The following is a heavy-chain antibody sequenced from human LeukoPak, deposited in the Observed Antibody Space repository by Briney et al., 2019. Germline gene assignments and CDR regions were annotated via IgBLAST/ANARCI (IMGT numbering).Heavy chain of an antibody. V-gene: IGHV1-2*02. D-gene: IGHD5-12*01. CDR2: INPNSGGT. CDR3: ARPRASGYDRFDY. Sequence: GASVKVSCKASGYTFTGYYMHRVRQAPGQGLEWMGWINPNSGGTNYAQKFQGRVTMTRDTSISTAYMELSRLRSDDTAAYYCARPRASGYDRFDYWGQGTLVTVSS. J-gene: IGHJ4*02. CDR1: GYTFTGYY.